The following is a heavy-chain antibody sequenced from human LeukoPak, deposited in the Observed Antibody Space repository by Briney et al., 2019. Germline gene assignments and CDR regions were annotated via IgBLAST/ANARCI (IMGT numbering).Heavy chain of an antibody. D-gene: IGHD2-15*01. J-gene: IGHJ4*02. V-gene: IGHV4-59*01. CDR2: IYYSDNI. CDR3: AGGNFYRSGGRPYHFHY. CDR1: GISISSYY. Sequence: PSETLSLTCTVSGISISSYYWSWIRQPPGKGLEWIGYIYYSDNIKYNSSLKSRVTISEDTSKNQFSLNLTSVTAADTAVYFCAGGNFYRSGGRPYHFHYWGQGTLVTVPS.